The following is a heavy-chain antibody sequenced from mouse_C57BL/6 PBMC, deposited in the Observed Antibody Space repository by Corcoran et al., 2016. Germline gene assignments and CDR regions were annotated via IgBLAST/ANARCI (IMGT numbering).Heavy chain of an antibody. Sequence: QIQLVQSGPELKKPGETVKISCKASGYTFTTYGMSWVKQAPGKGLKWMGWINTYSGVPTYADDFKGRFAFSLETSASTAYLQINNLKNEDTATYFCARRDGYYYGSSPWFAYWGQGTLVTVSA. J-gene: IGHJ3*01. CDR2: INTYSGVP. D-gene: IGHD1-1*01. V-gene: IGHV9-3*01. CDR1: GYTFTTYG. CDR3: ARRDGYYYGSSPWFAY.